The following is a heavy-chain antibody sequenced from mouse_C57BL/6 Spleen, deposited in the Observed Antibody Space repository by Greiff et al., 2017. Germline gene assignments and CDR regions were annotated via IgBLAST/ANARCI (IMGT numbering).Heavy chain of an antibody. CDR2: IYPSDSET. V-gene: IGHV1-61*01. J-gene: IGHJ3*01. D-gene: IGHD6-1*01. CDR3: ARGGSATPWLAY. CDR1: GYTFTSYW. Sequence: QVQLQQPGAELVRPGSSVKLSCKASGYTFTSYWMDWVKQRPGQGLEWIGNIYPSDSETHYNQKFKDKSTLTVDKSSSTAYMQLSSLTSEDSAVYYCARGGSATPWLAYWGQGTLVTVSA.